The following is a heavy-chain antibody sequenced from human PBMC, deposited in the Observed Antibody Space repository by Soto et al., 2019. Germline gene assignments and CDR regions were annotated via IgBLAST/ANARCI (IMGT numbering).Heavy chain of an antibody. CDR2: IYYSGIT. J-gene: IGHJ4*02. D-gene: IGHD2-8*02. CDR1: GGSISSYY. Sequence: QVQLQESGPGLVKPSETLSLTCTVSGGSISSYYWSWIRQPPGKGLEWIGYIYYSGITDYNPSLMSRVTISVDTSKSQFSLKLSSVSAADTAVYYCARGGGVYSFDYWGQGTLVTVSS. CDR3: ARGGGVYSFDY. V-gene: IGHV4-59*01.